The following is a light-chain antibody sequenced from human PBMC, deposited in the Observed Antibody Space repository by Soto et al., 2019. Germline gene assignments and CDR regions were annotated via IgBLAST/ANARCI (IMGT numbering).Light chain of an antibody. V-gene: IGKV2-28*01. Sequence: DIVMTQSPLSLPVTPGEPASISCRSSQSLLHSNGYNYLDWYLQKPGQSPQLLIYLGSNRASGVPDRFSGSGSGTEFTLTISGLQSEDFAVYYCQKYYNWPQLTFGGGTKVDI. CDR3: QKYYNWPQLT. CDR2: LGS. CDR1: QSLLHSNGYNY. J-gene: IGKJ4*01.